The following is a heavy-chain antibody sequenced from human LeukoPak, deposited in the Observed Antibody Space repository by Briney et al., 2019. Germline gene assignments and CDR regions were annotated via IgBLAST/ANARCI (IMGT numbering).Heavy chain of an antibody. J-gene: IGHJ6*02. D-gene: IGHD2-2*01. CDR2: ISSSSSYI. CDR1: GFTFSSYS. V-gene: IGHV3-21*01. CDR3: ARDIVVVPAAKDGMDV. Sequence: GGSLRLSCAASGFTFSSYSMNWVRQAPGKGLEWVSSISSSSSYIYYADSVKGRFTISRDNAKNSLYLQMNGLRAEDTAVYYCARDIVVVPAAKDGMDVWGQGTTVTVSS.